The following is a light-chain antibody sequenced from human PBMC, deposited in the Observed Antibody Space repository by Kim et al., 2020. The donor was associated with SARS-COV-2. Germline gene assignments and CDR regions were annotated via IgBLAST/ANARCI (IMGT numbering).Light chain of an antibody. CDR3: QQRGNWPPALT. CDR1: HYSDIN. V-gene: IGKV3-11*01. J-gene: IGKJ4*01. CDR2: DAA. Sequence: PGESATRTCRASHYSDINLAWYQQTPGQPPRLLIYDAAIRAAGIPDRFSGSGSGTDFTLTIGSLAPEDFAVYYCQQRGNWPPALTFGGGTKVDIK.